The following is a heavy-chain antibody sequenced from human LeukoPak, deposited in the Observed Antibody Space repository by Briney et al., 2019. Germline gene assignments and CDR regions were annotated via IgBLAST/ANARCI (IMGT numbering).Heavy chain of an antibody. D-gene: IGHD3-22*01. Sequence: TGGSLRLSCAASGLAVSSNYMIWVRQAPGKGLEWVSYISSSGSTIYYADSVKGRFTISRDNAKNSLYLQMNSLRAEDTAVYYCARASRGYYDSSGYYRSFDYWGQGTLVTVSS. CDR1: GLAVSSNY. CDR3: ARASRGYYDSSGYYRSFDY. CDR2: ISSSGSTI. V-gene: IGHV3-48*03. J-gene: IGHJ4*02.